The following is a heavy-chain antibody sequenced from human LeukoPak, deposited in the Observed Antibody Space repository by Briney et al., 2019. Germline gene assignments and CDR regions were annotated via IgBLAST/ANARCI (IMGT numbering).Heavy chain of an antibody. V-gene: IGHV1-2*02. J-gene: IGHJ3*02. CDR3: ARELSAVGRWGAFDM. CDR2: INPNSGAT. D-gene: IGHD6-13*01. Sequence: GASVKVSCRASGYTFTDYFIHWIRHAPGQGREWRVWINPNSGATSYAQKFQGRVTMTRDTSINTGNMELTGLRFDDTAVYYCARELSAVGRWGAFDMWGQGTMVTVSS. CDR1: GYTFTDYF.